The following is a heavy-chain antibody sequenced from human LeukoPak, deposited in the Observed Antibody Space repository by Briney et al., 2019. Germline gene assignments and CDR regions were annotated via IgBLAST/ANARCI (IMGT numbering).Heavy chain of an antibody. Sequence: ASVNVSCKASGYTFTSYGISWVRQAPGQGLEWMGWISAYNGNTNYAQKLQGRVTMTTDTSTSTAYMELRSLRSDDTAVYYCAREGIVGATGGGADIWGQGTMVTVSS. CDR2: ISAYNGNT. CDR3: AREGIVGATGGGADI. CDR1: GYTFTSYG. V-gene: IGHV1-18*01. J-gene: IGHJ3*02. D-gene: IGHD1-26*01.